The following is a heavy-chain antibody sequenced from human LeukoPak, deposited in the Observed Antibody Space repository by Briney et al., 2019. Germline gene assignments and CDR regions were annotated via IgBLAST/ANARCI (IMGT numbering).Heavy chain of an antibody. Sequence: ASVTVSFKASGYTFTSYDINWVRQATAQGLEWMGWINPNSGNTVYEQKYQGRVTMTRNTSISTAYMELSSLRSEETAVYYCARGRRYGYGAGRESGYWGQGTLVTVSS. CDR3: ARGRRYGYGAGRESGY. D-gene: IGHD3-10*01. CDR2: INPNSGNT. CDR1: GYTFTSYD. J-gene: IGHJ4*02. V-gene: IGHV1-8*01.